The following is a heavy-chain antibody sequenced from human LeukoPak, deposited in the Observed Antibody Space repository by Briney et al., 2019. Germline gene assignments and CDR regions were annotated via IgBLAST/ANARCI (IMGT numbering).Heavy chain of an antibody. CDR3: ARGGENYYYYMDV. V-gene: IGHV4-59*01. CDR1: GGSISRYY. J-gene: IGHJ6*03. Sequence: SETLSLTCTVSGGSISRYYWIWIRQPPGKGLEWIGYIYYSGNTNYNPSLKSRVTISVDTSKNQFPLKLSSVTAADTAVYYCARGGENYYYYMDVWGKGTTVTVSS. CDR2: IYYSGNT.